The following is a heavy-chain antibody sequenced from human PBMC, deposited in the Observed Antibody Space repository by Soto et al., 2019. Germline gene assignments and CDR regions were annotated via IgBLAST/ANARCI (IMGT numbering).Heavy chain of an antibody. CDR3: ARGGRAKNPGYYYDSSGYYLAPNY. Sequence: GASVKVSCKXSGYTFTSYDINWVRQATGQGLEWMGWMNPNSGNTGYAQKFQGRVTMTRNTSISTAYTELSSLRSEDTAVYYCARGGRAKNPGYYYDSSGYYLAPNYWGQGTLVTVSS. CDR2: MNPNSGNT. J-gene: IGHJ4*02. V-gene: IGHV1-8*01. CDR1: GYTFTSYD. D-gene: IGHD3-22*01.